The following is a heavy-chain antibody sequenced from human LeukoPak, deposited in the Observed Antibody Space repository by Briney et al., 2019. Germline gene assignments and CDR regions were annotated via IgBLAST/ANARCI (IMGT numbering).Heavy chain of an antibody. CDR3: ARDDALGDNALGI. V-gene: IGHV3-30*04. Sequence: GGSLRLSCAASGFTFSSYAMHWVRQAPGKGLEWVAVISYDGSNKYYADSVKGRFTISRDNSKNTLFLQMNSLRAEDTAVYYCARDDALGDNALGIWGQGTMVTVSS. J-gene: IGHJ3*02. CDR1: GFTFSSYA. CDR2: ISYDGSNK. D-gene: IGHD3-16*01.